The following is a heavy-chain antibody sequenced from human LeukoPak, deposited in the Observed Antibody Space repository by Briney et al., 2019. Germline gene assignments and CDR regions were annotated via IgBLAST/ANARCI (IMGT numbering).Heavy chain of an antibody. J-gene: IGHJ4*02. CDR2: INPNSGGT. D-gene: IGHD3-16*01. V-gene: IGHV1-2*02. CDR1: GYTFTGYY. Sequence: GASVKVSCKASGYTFTGYYIHWVRQAPGQGLEWMGRINPNSGGTKYAQKFQDRATMTRDTSISTAYMELSRLRSDDTAVFYCARVRYRLAETYIDYWGQGTLVTVSS. CDR3: ARVRYRLAETYIDY.